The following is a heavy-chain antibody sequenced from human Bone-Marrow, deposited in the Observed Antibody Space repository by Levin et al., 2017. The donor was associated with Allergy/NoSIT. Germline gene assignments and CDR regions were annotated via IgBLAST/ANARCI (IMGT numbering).Heavy chain of an antibody. D-gene: IGHD7-27*01. CDR3: ARARGDWGKVGYYFDY. CDR1: GFTFSSYG. V-gene: IGHV3-30*03. Sequence: GGSLRLSCAASGFTFSSYGIHWIRQAPGKGLEWVAVIAFDGSDKYYADSVKGRITISRDNSKNMVYLQMNSLTSDDTALYFCARARGDWGKVGYYFDYWGQGTLVTVSS. J-gene: IGHJ4*02. CDR2: IAFDGSDK.